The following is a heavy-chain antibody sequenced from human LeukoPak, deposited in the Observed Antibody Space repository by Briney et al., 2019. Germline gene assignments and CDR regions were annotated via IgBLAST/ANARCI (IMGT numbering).Heavy chain of an antibody. CDR1: GFTFSSYS. Sequence: GGSLRLSCAASGFTFSSYSMNWVRQAPGKGLEWVSSISSSSSYIYYADSVKGRFTISRDNSKNTLYLQMNSLRAEDTAVYYCAKTYDSSAYYHSDYWGQGTLVTVSS. CDR3: AKTYDSSAYYHSDY. J-gene: IGHJ4*02. V-gene: IGHV3-21*04. D-gene: IGHD3-22*01. CDR2: ISSSSSYI.